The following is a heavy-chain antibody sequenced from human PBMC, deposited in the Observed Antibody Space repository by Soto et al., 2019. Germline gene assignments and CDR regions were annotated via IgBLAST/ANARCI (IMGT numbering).Heavy chain of an antibody. CDR1: GGYISNYY. V-gene: IGHV4-59*08. J-gene: IGHJ4*02. Sequence: QVQLQESGPGLVKPSETLSLTCTVTGGYISNYYWSWIRQPPGKGLEWIGYIYYSGSTNYNPSLKSRVTISVDTSKNQFSLKLSSVTAADTAVYYCARRWGRSFDHWGQGTLVTVSS. D-gene: IGHD2-15*01. CDR3: ARRWGRSFDH. CDR2: IYYSGST.